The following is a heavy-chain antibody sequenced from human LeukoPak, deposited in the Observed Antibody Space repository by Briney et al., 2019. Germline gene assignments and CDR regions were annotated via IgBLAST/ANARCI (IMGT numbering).Heavy chain of an antibody. Sequence: GGSLRLSCAASGFTFSSYSMNWVRQAPGKGLEWVANIRQDGNEKYYVDSVKGRFTISRDNAKNSLYLQMNSLRAEDTAVYYCARDVWDIVVVPAAHYYYYGMDVWGQGTTVTVSS. CDR1: GFTFSSYS. CDR3: ARDVWDIVVVPAAHYYYYGMDV. D-gene: IGHD2-2*01. CDR2: IRQDGNEK. V-gene: IGHV3-7*01. J-gene: IGHJ6*02.